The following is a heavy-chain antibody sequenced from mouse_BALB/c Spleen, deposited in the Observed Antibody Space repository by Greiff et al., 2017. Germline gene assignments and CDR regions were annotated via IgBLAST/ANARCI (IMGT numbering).Heavy chain of an antibody. D-gene: IGHD1-1*01. V-gene: IGHV3-2*02. Sequence: EVKVEESGPGLVKPSQSLSLTCTVTGYSITSDYAWTWIRQFPGNKLEWMGYISYSGSTSYNPSLKSRISITRDTSKNQFFLQLNSVTTEDTATYYCARFTTVKGYFDVWGAGTTVTVSS. CDR2: ISYSGST. CDR1: GYSITSDYA. CDR3: ARFTTVKGYFDV. J-gene: IGHJ1*01.